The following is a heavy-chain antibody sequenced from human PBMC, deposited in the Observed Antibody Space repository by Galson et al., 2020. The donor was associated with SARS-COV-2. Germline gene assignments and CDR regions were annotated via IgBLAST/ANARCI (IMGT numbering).Heavy chain of an antibody. CDR2: IRSSGNTI. Sequence: GESLKISCAPSGFPTSDYYMSWIRQAPGKGLEWVSYIRSSGNTIYYADSVKGRFTMSRDNAKNSLYLQMNSLRAEDTAVYYCAREVRSSKNDAFDIWGQGTMVTVSS. V-gene: IGHV3-11*04. J-gene: IGHJ3*02. D-gene: IGHD6-13*01. CDR1: GFPTSDYY. CDR3: AREVRSSKNDAFDI.